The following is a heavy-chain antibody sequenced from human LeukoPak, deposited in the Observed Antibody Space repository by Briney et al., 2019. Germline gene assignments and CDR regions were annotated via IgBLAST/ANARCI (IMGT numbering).Heavy chain of an antibody. Sequence: GESLKISCKGSGYSFTSYWIGWVRQMPGKGLEWMGIIYPGDSDTRYSPSFQGQVTISADKSISTAYLQWSSLKASDTAMYYCARRSSSYDILTGYSTNNWFDPWGQGTLVTVSS. J-gene: IGHJ5*02. CDR3: ARRSSSYDILTGYSTNNWFDP. CDR2: IYPGDSDT. V-gene: IGHV5-51*01. D-gene: IGHD3-9*01. CDR1: GYSFTSYW.